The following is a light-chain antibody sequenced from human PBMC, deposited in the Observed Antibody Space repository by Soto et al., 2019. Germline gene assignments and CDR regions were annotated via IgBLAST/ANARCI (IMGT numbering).Light chain of an antibody. Sequence: QSVLTQPPSASGTPGQRVTISCSGRTSNIGTNPVNWYQHLPGTAPKLLFYSNNQRPSGVPDRFSGSKSGTSASLAISGLQSEDEADYYCAAWDDSLNGLVFGGGTKLTVL. CDR2: SNN. J-gene: IGLJ3*02. V-gene: IGLV1-44*01. CDR3: AAWDDSLNGLV. CDR1: TSNIGTNP.